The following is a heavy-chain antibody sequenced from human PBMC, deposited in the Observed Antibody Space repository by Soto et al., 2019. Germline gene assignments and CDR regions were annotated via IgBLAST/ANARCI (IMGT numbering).Heavy chain of an antibody. CDR2: IYFRGSA. CDR3: ARANILTAYSDAFDI. V-gene: IGHV4-59*12. D-gene: IGHD3-9*01. CDR1: GGSISSYY. J-gene: IGHJ3*02. Sequence: PSETLSLTCTVSGGSISSYYWSWIRQPPGKGLEWIAFIYFRGSASYNPSLESRVSTSVDASKNQFSLKLRSVTAADTAIYYCARANILTAYSDAFDIWGRGTEVTVSS.